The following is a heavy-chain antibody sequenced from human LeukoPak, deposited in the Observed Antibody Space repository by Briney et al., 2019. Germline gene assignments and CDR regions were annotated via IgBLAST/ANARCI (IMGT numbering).Heavy chain of an antibody. CDR1: GGSFSGYY. CDR2: TNHSGST. V-gene: IGHV4-34*01. Sequence: SETLSLTCAVHGGSFSGYYWSWIRQPPGKGLEWIGETNHSGSTNYNPSLKSRVTISVDTSKNQFSLKLSSVTAADTAVYYCARAGRRAFDIWGQGTMVTVSS. J-gene: IGHJ3*02. CDR3: ARAGRRAFDI.